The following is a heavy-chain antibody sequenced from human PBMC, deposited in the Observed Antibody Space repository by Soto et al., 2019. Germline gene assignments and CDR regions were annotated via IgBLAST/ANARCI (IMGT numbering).Heavy chain of an antibody. V-gene: IGHV4-39*01. D-gene: IGHD6-13*01. J-gene: IGHJ6*02. CDR1: GASVSTSTYH. Sequence: QLQLQESGPGLVKPSETLSLTCTISGASVSTSTYHWGWMRQPPGKGLEWIGTVYYDGSPYYNPSRNIRVSRSVDTSMNQFSLKVTSVTAADTAVYYCARHGAAVLYYYGMDVWGQGTTVTVSS. CDR3: ARHGAAVLYYYGMDV. CDR2: VYYDGSP.